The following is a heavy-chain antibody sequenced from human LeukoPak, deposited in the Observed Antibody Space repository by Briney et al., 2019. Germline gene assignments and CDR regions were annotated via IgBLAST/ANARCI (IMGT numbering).Heavy chain of an antibody. Sequence: GGSLRLSCAASGFTFINAWMSWVRQAPGKGLEWVGHIRGKTDGGTTDYAAPVKGRFTISKGDSENTLYLQMNSLRAEDTAVYYCARELIVGDRTDYWGQGTLVTVSS. CDR1: GFTFINAW. CDR3: ARELIVGDRTDY. CDR2: IRGKTDGGTT. D-gene: IGHD1-26*01. J-gene: IGHJ4*02. V-gene: IGHV3-15*01.